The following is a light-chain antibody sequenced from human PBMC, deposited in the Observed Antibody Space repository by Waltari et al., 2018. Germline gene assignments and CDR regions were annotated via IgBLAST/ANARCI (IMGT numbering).Light chain of an antibody. J-gene: IGKJ2*01. CDR3: QQYNNWPPQDA. CDR2: AAS. Sequence: EIVLTQSRATLCVSAGETATLSCRASQSVGGNLAWYQQKPGQAPRLLIYAASTRATGIPGRFSGSGSGTEFTLTISSLQSEDFAIYYCQQYNNWPPQDAFGQGTKLEIK. CDR1: QSVGGN. V-gene: IGKV3-15*01.